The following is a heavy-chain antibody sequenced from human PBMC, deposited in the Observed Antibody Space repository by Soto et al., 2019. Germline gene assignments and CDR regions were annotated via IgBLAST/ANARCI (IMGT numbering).Heavy chain of an antibody. CDR2: IYYSGST. CDR1: GGSISSSSYY. D-gene: IGHD1-26*01. CDR3: ATQEVGGSYVYTFDP. V-gene: IGHV4-39*02. Sequence: PPETLSLTCTVSGGSISSSSYYWGWIRQPPGKGLEWIGSIYYSGSTYYNPSLKSRVTISVDTSKNHFSLKLSSVTAADTAVYYCATQEVGGSYVYTFDPWGQGTLVTVSS. J-gene: IGHJ5*02.